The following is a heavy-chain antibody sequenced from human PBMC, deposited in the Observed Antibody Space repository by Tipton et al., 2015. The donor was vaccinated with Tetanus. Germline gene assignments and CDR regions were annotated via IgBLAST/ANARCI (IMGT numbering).Heavy chain of an antibody. CDR3: ARDPPLTYSSGWPHY. CDR2: IWYDGSNK. J-gene: IGHJ4*02. V-gene: IGHV3-33*08. Sequence: SLRLSCAASGFTFSSYGMHWVRQAPGKGLEWVAVIWYDGSNKYYADSVKGRFTISRDNSKNTLYLQMNSLRAEDTAVYYCARDPPLTYSSGWPHYWGQGTLVTVSS. CDR1: GFTFSSYG. D-gene: IGHD6-19*01.